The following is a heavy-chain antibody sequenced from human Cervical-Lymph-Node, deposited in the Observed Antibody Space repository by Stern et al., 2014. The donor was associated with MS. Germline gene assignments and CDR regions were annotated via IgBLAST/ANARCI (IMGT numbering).Heavy chain of an antibody. Sequence: QLVQSGAAMRKPGASVRISCEASGYTFNSYYIHWVRQVLGQGLEWLASFNPSGSRTSYAQRFQGRVSVTGDTSTSTVYMELTGLTSEDTAVYYCARVLSLATSDSWGQGTLVVVSS. V-gene: IGHV1-46*02. J-gene: IGHJ4*02. CDR2: FNPSGSRT. CDR1: GYTFNSYY. CDR3: ARVLSLATSDS. D-gene: IGHD1-1*01.